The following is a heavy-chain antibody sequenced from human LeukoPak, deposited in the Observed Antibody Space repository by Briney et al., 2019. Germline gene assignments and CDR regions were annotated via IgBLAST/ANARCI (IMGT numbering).Heavy chain of an antibody. CDR3: GRRRCTSASCYGWFDP. Sequence: PSETLSLTCTVSGGSISSSSYDWGWIRQPPGKGLEWIGSIYYNGNTYYNPSLKSQVTISLDTSKNQFSLKLSSVTAADTAVYYCGRRRCTSASCYGWFDPWGQGALVTVSS. J-gene: IGHJ5*02. CDR2: IYYNGNT. CDR1: GGSISSSSYD. D-gene: IGHD2-2*01. V-gene: IGHV4-39*01.